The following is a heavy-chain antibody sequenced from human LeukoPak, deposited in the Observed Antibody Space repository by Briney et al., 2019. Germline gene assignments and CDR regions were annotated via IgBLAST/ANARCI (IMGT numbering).Heavy chain of an antibody. V-gene: IGHV1-69*04. J-gene: IGHJ4*02. CDR1: GGTFSSYA. CDR3: ARVEPGSTGGGY. D-gene: IGHD7-27*01. Sequence: SVKVSCKASGGTFSSYAISWVRQAPGQGLEWMGRIIPILGIANYAQKFQGRVAITADKSTSTAYMELSSLRSEDTAVYYCARVEPGSTGGGYWGQGTLVTVSS. CDR2: IIPILGIA.